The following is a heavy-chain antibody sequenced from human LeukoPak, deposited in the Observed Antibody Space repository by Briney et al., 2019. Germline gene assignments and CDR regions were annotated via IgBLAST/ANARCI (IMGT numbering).Heavy chain of an antibody. CDR1: GGSFSGYY. V-gene: IGHV4-34*01. J-gene: IGHJ4*02. D-gene: IGHD2-2*01. CDR3: ARGPHLGDIVVVPAAIDFDY. CDR2: INHSGST. Sequence: KPSETLSLTCAVYGGSFSGYYWSWIRQPPGKGLEWIGEINHSGSTNYNPSLKSRVTISVDTSKNQFSLKLSSVTAADTAVYHCARGPHLGDIVVVPAAIDFDYWGQGTLVTVSS.